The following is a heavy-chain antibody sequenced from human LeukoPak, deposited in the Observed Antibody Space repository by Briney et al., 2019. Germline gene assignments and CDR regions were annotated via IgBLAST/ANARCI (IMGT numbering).Heavy chain of an antibody. Sequence: GASVKVSCKASGYTFTSYDINWVRQAPGQGLEWMGWINPNSGGTNYAQKFQGRVTMTRDTSISTAYMELSRLRSDDTAVYYCARSTPAAMLIDYWGQGTLVTVSS. D-gene: IGHD2-2*01. CDR2: INPNSGGT. J-gene: IGHJ4*02. CDR3: ARSTPAAMLIDY. CDR1: GYTFTSYD. V-gene: IGHV1-2*02.